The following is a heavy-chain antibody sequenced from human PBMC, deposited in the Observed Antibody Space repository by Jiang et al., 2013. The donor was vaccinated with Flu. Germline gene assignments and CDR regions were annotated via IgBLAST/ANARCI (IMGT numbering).Heavy chain of an antibody. V-gene: IGHV3-30*18. Sequence: VQLVESGGGVVQPGRSLRLSCAASGFTFSTYGMHWVRQAPGKGLEWVAVMSYDGSNKYYADSVKGRFTISRDNSKNTLYLQMNSLRAEDTAVYYCAKDDLYYYGSRLPDYWGQGTLGHRLL. CDR3: AKDDLYYYGSRLPDY. CDR2: MSYDGSNK. D-gene: IGHD3-10*01. CDR1: GFTFSTYG. J-gene: IGHJ4*02.